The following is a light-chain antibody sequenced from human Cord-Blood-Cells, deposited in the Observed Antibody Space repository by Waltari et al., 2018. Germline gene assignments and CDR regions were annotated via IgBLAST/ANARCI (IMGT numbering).Light chain of an antibody. CDR1: QSVSGN. CDR3: QQYNNWPPLT. CDR2: GAS. V-gene: IGKV3-15*01. J-gene: IGKJ4*01. Sequence: EIVMTQSPATLSLSPGERATLSCTASQSVSGNFAWYQQKTGQAPRLLIYGASTRATAIPPRFSGSGSGTEFSIPISSLQSEDFAVYYCQQYNNWPPLTFGGGTKVEIK.